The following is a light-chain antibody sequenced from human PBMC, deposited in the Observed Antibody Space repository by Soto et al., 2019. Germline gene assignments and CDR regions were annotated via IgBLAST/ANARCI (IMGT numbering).Light chain of an antibody. CDR2: DAS. J-gene: IGKJ4*01. Sequence: EIVLTQSPATLSLSPGERATRSCRASQSVSSYLAWYQQKPGQAPRLLIYDASNRATGIPARFSGSETWTDFTLTISSLEPEDSAVYYCQQRWSWPLTFGGGTKVDI. CDR3: QQRWSWPLT. V-gene: IGKV3-11*01. CDR1: QSVSSY.